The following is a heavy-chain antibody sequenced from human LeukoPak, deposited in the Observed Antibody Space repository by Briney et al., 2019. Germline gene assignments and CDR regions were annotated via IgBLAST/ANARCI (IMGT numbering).Heavy chain of an antibody. CDR3: ARQGYTVSYYFLDY. J-gene: IGHJ4*02. Sequence: SETVSLTCDVSGGPVRSYWWGWVRQPAGKGLAWLGRIYSTGSTRFNPSLKSRLTLSIDTSTNQFSLKLTSVTAADTAVYFCARQGYTVSYYFLDYWSQGTLVTVSS. V-gene: IGHV4-4*07. CDR1: GGPVRSYW. D-gene: IGHD1-26*01. CDR2: IYSTGST.